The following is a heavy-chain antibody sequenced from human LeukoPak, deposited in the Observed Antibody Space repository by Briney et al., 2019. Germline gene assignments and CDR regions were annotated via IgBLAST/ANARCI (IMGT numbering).Heavy chain of an antibody. D-gene: IGHD1-26*01. J-gene: IGHJ2*01. CDR1: GFTFRDYS. V-gene: IGHV3-11*04. CDR2: VSSSATLI. CDR3: ARVVGAKGGYFDL. Sequence: GGSLRLSCVASGFTFRDYSMSWIRRAPGKGLEWLSFVSSSATLIYYADSLKGRFTISRDNAKNSLSLQMSSPRAEDTAVYYCARVVGAKGGYFDLWGRGTLVTVSS.